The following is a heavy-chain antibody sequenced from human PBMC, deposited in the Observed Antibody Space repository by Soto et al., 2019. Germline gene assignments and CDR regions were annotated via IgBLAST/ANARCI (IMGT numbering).Heavy chain of an antibody. J-gene: IGHJ5*02. D-gene: IGHD1-26*01. Sequence: GGSLRRSCAASGFIFENFGMSWVRQAPGKGLEWISSISGSGFKKYYADPVKGRFTISRDNSKSTVYLELNNLSAEDTAVYHCAKNQGVELVPLATVDWFDPWGQGSVVTVSS. CDR2: ISGSGFKK. CDR3: AKNQGVELVPLATVDWFDP. CDR1: GFIFENFG. V-gene: IGHV3-23*01.